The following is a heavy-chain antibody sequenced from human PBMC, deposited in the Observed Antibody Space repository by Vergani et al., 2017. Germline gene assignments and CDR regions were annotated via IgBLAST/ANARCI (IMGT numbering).Heavy chain of an antibody. D-gene: IGHD3-9*01. CDR2: INTNTGNP. Sequence: QGQLAQSGAEVKKPGSSVKVSCKASGGTFSSNSISWVRQAPGQGLEWMGRINTNTGNPTYAQGFTGRFVFSLDTSVSTAYLQISSLKAEDTAVYYCARDQREVLRYFDWPRASGMDVWGQGTTVTVSS. V-gene: IGHV7-4-1*02. CDR1: GGTFSSNS. J-gene: IGHJ6*02. CDR3: ARDQREVLRYFDWPRASGMDV.